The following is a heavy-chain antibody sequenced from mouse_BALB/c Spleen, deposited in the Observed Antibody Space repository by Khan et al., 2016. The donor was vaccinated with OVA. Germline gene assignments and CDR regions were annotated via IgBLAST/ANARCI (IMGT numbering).Heavy chain of an antibody. D-gene: IGHD2-13*01. V-gene: IGHV1S135*01. CDR2: IDPYNGGT. CDR3: ARSSDGDYPLAD. CDR1: GYAFTTYN. J-gene: IGHJ3*01. Sequence: EVQLQESGPELVRPGASVKVSCKASGYAFTTYNIYWVKQSHGKSLEWIGYIDPYNGGTNYNQNFKDKATLTVDKSSSEAYMHLDSLPSEDSAVYFCARSSDGDYPLADWGQGTLVTVAA.